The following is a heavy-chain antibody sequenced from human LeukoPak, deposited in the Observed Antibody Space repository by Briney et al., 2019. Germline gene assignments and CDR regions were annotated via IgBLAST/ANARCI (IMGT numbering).Heavy chain of an antibody. CDR1: GFTFSSFG. J-gene: IGHJ4*02. D-gene: IGHD3-9*01. CDR2: IRYDGSNK. V-gene: IGHV3-30*02. CDR3: AKSRRYYDWRAACDY. Sequence: GGSLRLSCAASGFTFSSFGMHWVRQAPGKGLEWVAFIRYDGSNKYYADSVKGRFTISRDNSKNTLCLQMNSLRTEDTAVYYCAKSRRYYDWRAACDYWGQGTQVTVSS.